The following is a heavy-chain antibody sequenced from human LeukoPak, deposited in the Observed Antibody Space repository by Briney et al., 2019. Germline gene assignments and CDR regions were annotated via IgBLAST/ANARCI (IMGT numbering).Heavy chain of an antibody. V-gene: IGHV3-66*01. D-gene: IGHD6-19*01. Sequence: GGSLRLSCAASGFTVSSNYMSWVRQAPEKGLEWVSVIYSGGSTYYADSVKGRFTISRDNSKNTLYLQMNSLRAEDTAVYYCARDLGIAVAVDYWGQGTLVTVSS. CDR3: ARDLGIAVAVDY. CDR2: IYSGGST. CDR1: GFTVSSNY. J-gene: IGHJ4*02.